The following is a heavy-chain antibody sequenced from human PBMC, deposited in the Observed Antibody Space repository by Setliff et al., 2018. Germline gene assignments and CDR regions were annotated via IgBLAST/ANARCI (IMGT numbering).Heavy chain of an antibody. J-gene: IGHJ4*02. CDR3: TTDSMFYFDSSGYHVLDY. D-gene: IGHD3-22*01. CDR1: GFTFSTYT. V-gene: IGHV3-48*01. Sequence: GGSLRLSCAASGFTFSTYTMNWVRQAPGKGLEWVSYISSGGGIIYYADSVKGRFTISRDNAKNSLYLQMNSLRAEDTAVYYCTTDSMFYFDSSGYHVLDYWGQGTLVTVSS. CDR2: ISSGGGII.